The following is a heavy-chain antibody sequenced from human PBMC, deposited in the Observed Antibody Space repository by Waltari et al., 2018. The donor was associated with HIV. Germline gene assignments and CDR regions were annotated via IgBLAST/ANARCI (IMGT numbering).Heavy chain of an antibody. J-gene: IGHJ6*02. CDR2: IIPIFGTA. Sequence: QVQLVQSGAEVKKPGSSVKVSCKASGGTFSSYAISWVRQAPGQGLEWMGGIIPIFGTANYAQKFQGRVTITADESTSTAYMELSSLRSEDTAVYYCARVPLWGTAIGYYYYGMDVWGQGTTVTVSS. D-gene: IGHD2-21*02. CDR1: GGTFSSYA. V-gene: IGHV1-69*12. CDR3: ARVPLWGTAIGYYYYGMDV.